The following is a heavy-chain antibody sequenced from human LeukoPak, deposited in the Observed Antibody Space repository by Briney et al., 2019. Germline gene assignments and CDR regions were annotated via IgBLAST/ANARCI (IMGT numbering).Heavy chain of an antibody. CDR2: IYYSGST. D-gene: IGHD5-24*01. J-gene: IGHJ4*02. Sequence: SETLSLTCTVSGGSISSYYWSWIRQPPGKGLEWIGYIYYSGSTNYNPSLKSRFTISVDTSKNQFSLKLSSVTAADTAVYYCARASRVEMATIGLDYWGQGTLVTVSS. CDR3: ARASRVEMATIGLDY. CDR1: GGSISSYY. V-gene: IGHV4-59*01.